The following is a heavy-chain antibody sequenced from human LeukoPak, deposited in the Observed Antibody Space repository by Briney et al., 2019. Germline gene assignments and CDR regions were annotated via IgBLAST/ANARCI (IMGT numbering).Heavy chain of an antibody. V-gene: IGHV3-11*04. D-gene: IGHD6-13*01. J-gene: IGHJ4*02. CDR1: EFTFSDYY. CDR3: ATSRGSWPDYFDY. CDR2: ISTSGSTI. Sequence: KPGGSLRLSCAASEFTFSDYYMSWIRQAPGKGLEWVSYISTSGSTIYYADSVKGRFTISRDNAKNSLYLQMNSLRAEDTAVYYCATSRGSWPDYFDYWGQGTLVTVSS.